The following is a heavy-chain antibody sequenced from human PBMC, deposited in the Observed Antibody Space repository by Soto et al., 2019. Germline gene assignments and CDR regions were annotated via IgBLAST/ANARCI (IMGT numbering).Heavy chain of an antibody. CDR3: ARAQYSSSWYSYWFDP. CDR2: ISHIGST. Sequence: QLQLQESGSGLVKPSQTLSLTCAVSGGSISSGGYSWSWIRQPPGTGLEWIGYISHIGSTYYNPSLKSRVTISVDRSKNQFALKLSSVTAADTAVYYCARAQYSSSWYSYWFDPGGQGTLVTVSS. CDR1: GGSISSGGYS. D-gene: IGHD6-13*01. V-gene: IGHV4-30-2*01. J-gene: IGHJ5*02.